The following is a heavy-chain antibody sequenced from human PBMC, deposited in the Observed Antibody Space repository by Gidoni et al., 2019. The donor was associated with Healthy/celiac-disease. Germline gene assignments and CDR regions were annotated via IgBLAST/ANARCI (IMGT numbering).Heavy chain of an antibody. V-gene: IGHV1-69*01. D-gene: IGHD3-16*01. Sequence: QVKLVQSGAEVKKPGSSVKVSCTASGGTFSSYAISWVRQAPGQGLEWMGGIIPIFGTANYAQNFQGRVTMTSGEATSTAYMELSSLSSEDTAVYYWARGRGIDYYYGMDVWGQGTTVTVSS. CDR1: GGTFSSYA. CDR3: ARGRGIDYYYGMDV. J-gene: IGHJ6*02. CDR2: IIPIFGTA.